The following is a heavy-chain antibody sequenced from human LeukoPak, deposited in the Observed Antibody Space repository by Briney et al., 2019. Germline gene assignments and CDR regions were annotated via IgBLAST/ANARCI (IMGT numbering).Heavy chain of an antibody. Sequence: SVKVSCRASGGTFSSYAISWVRQAPGQGLEWMGGIIPIFGTANYAQKFQGRVTITTDESTSTAYMELSSLRSEDTAVYYCARAYCGGDCYPALDAFDIWGQGTMVTVYS. CDR2: IIPIFGTA. D-gene: IGHD2-21*02. CDR3: ARAYCGGDCYPALDAFDI. V-gene: IGHV1-69*05. CDR1: GGTFSSYA. J-gene: IGHJ3*02.